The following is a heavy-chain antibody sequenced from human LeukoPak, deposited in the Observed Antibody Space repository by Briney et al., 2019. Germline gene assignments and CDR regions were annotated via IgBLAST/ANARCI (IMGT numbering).Heavy chain of an antibody. CDR2: IYYSGST. Sequence: ETSETLSLTCTVSGGSISSSSYYWGWIRQPPGKGLEWIGSIYYSGSTYYNPSLKSRVTISVDTSKNQFSLKLSSVTAADTAVYYCARGRRVGYYDSRPTYYMDVWGKGTTVTVSS. D-gene: IGHD3-22*01. CDR3: ARGRRVGYYDSRPTYYMDV. V-gene: IGHV4-39*07. CDR1: GGSISSSSYY. J-gene: IGHJ6*03.